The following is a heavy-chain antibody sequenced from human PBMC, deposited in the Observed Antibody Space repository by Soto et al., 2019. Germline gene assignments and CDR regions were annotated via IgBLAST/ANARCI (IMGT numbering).Heavy chain of an antibody. D-gene: IGHD3-22*01. J-gene: IGHJ1*01. Sequence: EVQLLESGGGLVQPGGSLRLSCAASGITISNYPMSWVRQAPGKGLDWVSGISGSGDRTYYADSATGRCTISKDISKNSLSLQLDNLGVEDTAVYFCVKDDGGYPSTAPHWGQGTLVTVSS. CDR2: ISGSGDRT. V-gene: IGHV3-23*01. CDR3: VKDDGGYPSTAPH. CDR1: GITISNYP.